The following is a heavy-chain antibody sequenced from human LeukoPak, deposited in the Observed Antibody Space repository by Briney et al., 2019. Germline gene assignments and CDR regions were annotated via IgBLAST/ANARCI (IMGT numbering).Heavy chain of an antibody. D-gene: IGHD2-2*01. CDR2: ITTGDGNT. CDR3: ATLGYYSSTSCYP. Sequence: PGGSLRLSCAASGFTFSSYAMSWVRQAPGKGLKWVSTITTGDGNTYYADSVKGRFTVSRDDSKNTLYLQMNSLRAEDTAVYYCATLGYYSSTSCYPWGQGTLVTVSS. V-gene: IGHV3-23*01. CDR1: GFTFSSYA. J-gene: IGHJ5*02.